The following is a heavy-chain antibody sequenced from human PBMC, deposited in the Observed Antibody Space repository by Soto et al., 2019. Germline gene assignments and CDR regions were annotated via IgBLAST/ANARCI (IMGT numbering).Heavy chain of an antibody. CDR3: TRSTKYYFDS. Sequence: QVQLRESGPGLVRPSETLSLTCSVSGGSLSSYYWTWIRQPPGKGLEWTGYVHYSGSTNYNSSLAGRLTISLDSSKSQITLTVRSVTAADTAVYFCTRSTKYYFDSWGQGVLVTVSS. CDR2: VHYSGST. J-gene: IGHJ4*02. V-gene: IGHV4-59*08. CDR1: GGSLSSYY.